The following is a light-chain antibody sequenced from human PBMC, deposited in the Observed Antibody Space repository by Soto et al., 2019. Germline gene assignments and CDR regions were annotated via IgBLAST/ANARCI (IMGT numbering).Light chain of an antibody. CDR1: SSDVGGYNY. V-gene: IGLV2-14*01. CDR2: EVN. J-gene: IGLJ2*01. CDR3: SSYTISSTPVV. Sequence: QSVLTQPASVSGSPGQSITISCTGTSSDVGGYNYVSWYQQHPGKAPKLMIYEVNNRPSGVSNRFSGSRSGNTASLTISGLQAEDEADYYCSSYTISSTPVVFGGGTKLTVL.